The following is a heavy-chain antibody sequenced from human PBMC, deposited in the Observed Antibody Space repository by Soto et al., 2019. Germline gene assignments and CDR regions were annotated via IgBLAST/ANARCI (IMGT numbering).Heavy chain of an antibody. CDR2: INAGNGNT. Sequence: ASVKVSCTASGSTFTSYAFHWVRQAPGQRLEWMGWINAGNGNTKYSQKFQGRVTISRDTSASTAYMELSSLRSEDTAVYYCARNHYCSSTSCYYGPYYYGMDVWGQGTTVTVSS. D-gene: IGHD2-2*01. CDR3: ARNHYCSSTSCYYGPYYYGMDV. V-gene: IGHV1-3*01. J-gene: IGHJ6*02. CDR1: GSTFTSYA.